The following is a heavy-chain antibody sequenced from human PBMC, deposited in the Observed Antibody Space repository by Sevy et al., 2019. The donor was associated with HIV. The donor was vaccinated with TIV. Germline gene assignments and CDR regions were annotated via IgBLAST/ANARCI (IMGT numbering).Heavy chain of an antibody. CDR2: IWYDGSNK. V-gene: IGHV3-33*01. D-gene: IGHD6-6*01. Sequence: GGSLRLSCAASGFTFSSYGMHWVRQAPGKGLEWVAVIWYDGSNKYYADSVKGRFTISRDNSKNTLYLQMNSLRAEDTVLYYCARPTIAVRSDYYYYGMDVWGQGTTVTVSS. CDR3: ARPTIAVRSDYYYYGMDV. CDR1: GFTFSSYG. J-gene: IGHJ6*02.